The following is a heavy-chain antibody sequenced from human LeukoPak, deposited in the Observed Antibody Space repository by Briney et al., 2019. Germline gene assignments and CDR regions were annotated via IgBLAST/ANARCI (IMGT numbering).Heavy chain of an antibody. D-gene: IGHD2-2*01. J-gene: IGHJ4*02. CDR1: GGPLSSYY. CDR2: IYYSGST. Sequence: PSETLSLTCTFSGGPLSSYYWSWIRHPPGKGLEWIGYIYYSGSTNYNPSLKSRVTISVDTSKNQFSLKLSSVTAADTAVYYCARGPAANSYYFDYWGQGTLVTVSS. V-gene: IGHV4-59*01. CDR3: ARGPAANSYYFDY.